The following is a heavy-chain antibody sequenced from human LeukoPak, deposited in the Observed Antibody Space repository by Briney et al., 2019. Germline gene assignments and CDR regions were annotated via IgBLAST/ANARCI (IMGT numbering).Heavy chain of an antibody. V-gene: IGHV4-34*01. J-gene: IGHJ4*02. CDR2: INYSGST. D-gene: IGHD3-10*01. CDR3: ARAIGYGSGSYYLDH. Sequence: SETLSFTCGVSGGSFNGYYWNWIRQPPGKGLEWIGEINYSGSTKYNPSLRSRVSISADTSTDQFSLRLSSVTAADTAVYYCARAIGYGSGSYYLDHWGQGTLVTVSS. CDR1: GGSFNGYY.